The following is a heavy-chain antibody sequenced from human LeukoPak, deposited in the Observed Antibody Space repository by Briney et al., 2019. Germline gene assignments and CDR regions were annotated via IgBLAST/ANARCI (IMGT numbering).Heavy chain of an antibody. V-gene: IGHV1-2*02. J-gene: IGHJ3*02. D-gene: IGHD1/OR15-1a*01. CDR2: VYPNSGDT. CDR3: ARENMSLGAFDI. CDR1: GYTFNNYY. Sequence: ASVKVSCKASGYTFNNYYIHWVRQAPGQGLEWMGWVYPNSGDTKYAQNFQDRVTMSRDTSIGTAYMELRGLRSDDMAIYYCARENMSLGAFDIWGQGTMVTVSS.